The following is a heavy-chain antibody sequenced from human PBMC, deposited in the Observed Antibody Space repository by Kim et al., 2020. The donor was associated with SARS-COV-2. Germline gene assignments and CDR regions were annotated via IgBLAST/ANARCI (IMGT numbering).Heavy chain of an antibody. CDR3: VRGWLPTTGNWFDP. V-gene: IGHV1-3*04. D-gene: IGHD1-1*01. Sequence: ASVKVSCKASGYSFTNYAMHWVRQAPGQGLEWVGWLNTGNGNTRYLQKFQDRVSITRDTSATTVYMELSSLRSEDTAVYYCVRGWLPTTGNWFDPWGQGTLVTVSS. CDR2: LNTGNGNT. J-gene: IGHJ5*02. CDR1: GYSFTNYA.